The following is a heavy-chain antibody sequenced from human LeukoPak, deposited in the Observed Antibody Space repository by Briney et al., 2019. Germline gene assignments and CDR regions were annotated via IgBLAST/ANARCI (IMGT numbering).Heavy chain of an antibody. J-gene: IGHJ4*02. CDR1: GFTFSSYS. V-gene: IGHV3-21*04. Sequence: PGGSLRLSCAASGFTFSSYSMNWVRRAPGKGLEWVSTFKTNSGQVYYAESVRGRFTISRDNSKNTVYLQMSSLRAEDTALYYCARSVPDYTRFDYWGQGALVTVSP. CDR2: FKTNSGQV. D-gene: IGHD4-11*01. CDR3: ARSVPDYTRFDY.